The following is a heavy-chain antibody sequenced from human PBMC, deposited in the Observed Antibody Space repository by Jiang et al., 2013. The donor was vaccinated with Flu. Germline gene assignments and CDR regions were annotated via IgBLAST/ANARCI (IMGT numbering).Heavy chain of an antibody. CDR1: GITLSGSA. Sequence: SGAEVKKPGTSVKVSCKTSGITLSGSAIQWVRQARGQPLEWIGWIVVGSGNTNYAQKVRERVTISRDMATSTAYMELSSLRSEDTAIYYCAADPSAGGGWFDPWGQGTLVTVSS. D-gene: IGHD3-16*01. J-gene: IGHJ5*02. CDR3: AADPSAGGGWFDP. CDR2: IVVGSGNT. V-gene: IGHV1-58*02.